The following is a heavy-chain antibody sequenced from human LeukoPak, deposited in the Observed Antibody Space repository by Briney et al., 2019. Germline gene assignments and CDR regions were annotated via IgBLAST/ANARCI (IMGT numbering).Heavy chain of an antibody. CDR3: ARDYGGSSPFDY. CDR2: IDHDGINT. J-gene: IGHJ4*02. D-gene: IGHD4-23*01. Sequence: GGSLRLSCAASGFTFSTYRMHWVRQAPGKGLVWVSRIDHDGINTYYADSVKGRFTISRDNAKNSLYLQMNSLRAEDTAVYYCARDYGGSSPFDYWGQGTLVTVSS. V-gene: IGHV3-74*01. CDR1: GFTFSTYR.